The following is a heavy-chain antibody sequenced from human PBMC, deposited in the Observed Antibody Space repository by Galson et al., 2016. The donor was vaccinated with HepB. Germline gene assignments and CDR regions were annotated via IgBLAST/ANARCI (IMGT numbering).Heavy chain of an antibody. Sequence: SLRLSCAASGFTFSLSGMHWVRQAPGKGLEWVAIMWNDAKSKYYADSVQGRFTISRDNTKNSLYLQLNSLRAEDTAVYYCARIIKTGTTSHFDYWGQGTLVTVSS. CDR3: ARIIKTGTTSHFDY. CDR2: MWNDAKSK. J-gene: IGHJ4*02. CDR1: GFTFSLSG. V-gene: IGHV3-33*01. D-gene: IGHD1-7*01.